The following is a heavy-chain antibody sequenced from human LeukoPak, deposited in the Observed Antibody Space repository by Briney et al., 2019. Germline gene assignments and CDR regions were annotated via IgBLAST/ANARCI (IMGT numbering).Heavy chain of an antibody. CDR2: IDTAGGT. CDR3: AREGFCGGDCPGYFDL. D-gene: IGHD2-21*02. Sequence: GSLRLFCAASGFTFSTYDLHWVRQTTGKGLEWVSAIDTAGGTYYPDSVRGRFTVSRENAKNTFYLQMSDLRAGDTAVYYCAREGFCGGDCPGYFDLWGRGTLVTVSS. J-gene: IGHJ2*01. V-gene: IGHV3-13*04. CDR1: GFTFSTYD.